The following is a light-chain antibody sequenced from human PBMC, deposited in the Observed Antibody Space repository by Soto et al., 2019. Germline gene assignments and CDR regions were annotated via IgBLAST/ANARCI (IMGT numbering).Light chain of an antibody. CDR2: DAS. J-gene: IGKJ4*01. CDR1: RDIRKY. V-gene: IGKV1-33*01. Sequence: DIQMTQSPSSLSASVGDRVTITCQASRDIRKYLNWYQQKPGKAPKLLIYDASNLETGVTSRFSGSGSGTDCTFTITSLQSEDIATYYCQQYHTLVSFGGGTKVEIK. CDR3: QQYHTLVS.